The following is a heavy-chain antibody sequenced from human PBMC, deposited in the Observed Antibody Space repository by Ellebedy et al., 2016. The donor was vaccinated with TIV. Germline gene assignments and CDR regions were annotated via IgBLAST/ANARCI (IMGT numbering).Heavy chain of an antibody. CDR1: GGSISTNY. CDR2: IHYSGNT. Sequence: SETLSLXXTVSGGSISTNYWSWIRQPPGKGLEWIAFIHYSGNTRYNPSLKSRVTISVDTSRKQFSLKLSSVTAADSAIYYCARHVPGSNWPFDYWGQGSLVTVSS. V-gene: IGHV4-59*08. CDR3: ARHVPGSNWPFDY. J-gene: IGHJ4*02. D-gene: IGHD1-1*01.